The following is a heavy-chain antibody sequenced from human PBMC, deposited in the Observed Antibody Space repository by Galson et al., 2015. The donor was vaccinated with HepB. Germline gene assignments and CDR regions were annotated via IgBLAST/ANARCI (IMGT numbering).Heavy chain of an antibody. Sequence: SVKVSCKVSGYTFTDYYMHWVQQAPGKGLEWMGGFDPEDGETIYAQKFQGRVTMTEDTSTDTAYMELSSLRSEDTAVYYCATVPNWTYYMDVWGKGTTVTVSS. CDR1: GYTFTDYY. CDR2: FDPEDGET. CDR3: ATVPNWTYYMDV. J-gene: IGHJ6*03. V-gene: IGHV1-24*01. D-gene: IGHD1-20*01.